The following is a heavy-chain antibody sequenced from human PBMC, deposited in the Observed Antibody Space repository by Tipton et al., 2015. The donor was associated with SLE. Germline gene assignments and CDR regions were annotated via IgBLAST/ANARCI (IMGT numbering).Heavy chain of an antibody. Sequence: TLSLTCAVSGGSITSSYWSWIRQPPGKGLEWIGYIYYSGNTKYNPSLKSRVTISVDTSKNQFSLKLSSVTAADTAVYYCAAERSSSWSYFDYWGQGTLVTVSS. D-gene: IGHD6-13*01. J-gene: IGHJ4*02. CDR3: AAERSSSWSYFDY. CDR2: IYYSGNT. CDR1: GGSITSSY. V-gene: IGHV4-59*12.